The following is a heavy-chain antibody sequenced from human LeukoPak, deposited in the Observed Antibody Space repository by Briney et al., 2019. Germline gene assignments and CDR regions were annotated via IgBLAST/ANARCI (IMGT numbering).Heavy chain of an antibody. J-gene: IGHJ4*02. Sequence: SETLSLTCTVSGGSISSGGYYWSWIRQPPGKGLEWIGYIYYSGSTNYNPSLKSRVTISVDTSKNQFSLKLSSVTAADTAVYYCARHLEYYYDSSGYQYYFDYWGQGTLVTVSS. V-gene: IGHV4-61*08. CDR1: GGSISSGGYY. D-gene: IGHD3-22*01. CDR2: IYYSGST. CDR3: ARHLEYYYDSSGYQYYFDY.